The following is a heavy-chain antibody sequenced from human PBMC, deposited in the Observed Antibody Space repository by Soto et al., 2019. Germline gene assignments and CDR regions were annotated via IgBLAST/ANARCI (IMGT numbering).Heavy chain of an antibody. J-gene: IGHJ4*02. CDR3: AMEGYCSSTSCYRDDY. Sequence: PSETLSLTCTVSGGSISSYYWSWIRQPAGKGLEWIGRIYTSGGTNYNPSLESRVTMSVDTSKNQFSLKLSSVTAADTAVYYCAMEGYCSSTSCYRDDYWGQGTLVTVSS. D-gene: IGHD2-2*02. CDR2: IYTSGGT. CDR1: GGSISSYY. V-gene: IGHV4-4*07.